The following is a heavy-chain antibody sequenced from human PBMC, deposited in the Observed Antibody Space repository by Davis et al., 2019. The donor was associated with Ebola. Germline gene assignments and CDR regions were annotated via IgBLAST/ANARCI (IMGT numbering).Heavy chain of an antibody. CDR2: IDWDDDK. D-gene: IGHD3-22*01. J-gene: IGHJ4*02. V-gene: IGHV2-70*11. CDR3: ARSYYYDSSGYTLYYFDY. Sequence: SGPTLVKPTQTLTLTCTFSGFSLSTSGMCVSWIRQPPGKALEWLARIDWDDDKYYSTSLKTRLTISKDTSKNQVVLTMTNMDPVDTATYYCARSYYYDSSGYTLYYFDYWGQGTLVTVSS. CDR1: GFSLSTSGMC.